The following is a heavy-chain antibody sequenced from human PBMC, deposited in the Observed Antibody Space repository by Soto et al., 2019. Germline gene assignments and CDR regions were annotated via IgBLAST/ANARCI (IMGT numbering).Heavy chain of an antibody. D-gene: IGHD4-17*01. Sequence: PGGSLRLSCAASGLPFRTYAMIWVRQAPGKGLEWVSVITGSGGSTYYADSVKGRFTISRDTSKNTLFLQINSLRAEDTAVYYCAKDRYGDYGGIDYWGQGTMVTVSS. CDR2: ITGSGGST. CDR3: AKDRYGDYGGIDY. CDR1: GLPFRTYA. J-gene: IGHJ4*02. V-gene: IGHV3-23*01.